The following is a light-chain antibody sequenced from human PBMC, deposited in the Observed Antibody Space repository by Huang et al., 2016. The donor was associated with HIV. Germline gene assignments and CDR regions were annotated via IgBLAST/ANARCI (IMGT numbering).Light chain of an antibody. J-gene: IGKJ3*01. V-gene: IGKV1-9*01. CDR2: ATS. Sequence: IQLTQSPSSLSASVGDRVTITCRASQGISGFLAWYQQKPGKAPKLLIYATSTLQSGVPSRFSGSISGTNFTLIISSLQPEDFATYYCQKLHNYPPGGTFGPGTKLDVK. CDR1: QGISGF. CDR3: QKLHNYPPGGT.